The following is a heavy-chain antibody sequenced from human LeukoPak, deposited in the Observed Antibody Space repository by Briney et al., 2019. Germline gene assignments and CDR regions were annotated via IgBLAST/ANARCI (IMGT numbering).Heavy chain of an antibody. D-gene: IGHD6-6*01. J-gene: IGHJ6*03. V-gene: IGHV1-69*05. Sequence: SVKVSCKASGGTFSSYAISWVRQAPGQGLEWKGGIFPIFGTANYAQKFQGRVTITTDESTSTAYMELSSLRSEDTAVYYCARAPLYSSSSYYYYYYMDVWGKGTTVTVSS. CDR2: IFPIFGTA. CDR3: ARAPLYSSSSYYYYYYMDV. CDR1: GGTFSSYA.